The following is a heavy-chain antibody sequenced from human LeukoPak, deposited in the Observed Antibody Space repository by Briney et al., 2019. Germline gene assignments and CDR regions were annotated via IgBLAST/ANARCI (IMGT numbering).Heavy chain of an antibody. Sequence: GASVKFSCKASGYTFTSYYMHWVRQAPGQGLEWMGGIIPIFGTANYAQKFQGRVTITADESTSTAYMELSSLRSEDTAVYYCAMAVVVAATLAFDIWGQGTMVTVSS. CDR2: IIPIFGTA. CDR1: GYTFTSYY. D-gene: IGHD2-15*01. CDR3: AMAVVVAATLAFDI. J-gene: IGHJ3*02. V-gene: IGHV1-69*13.